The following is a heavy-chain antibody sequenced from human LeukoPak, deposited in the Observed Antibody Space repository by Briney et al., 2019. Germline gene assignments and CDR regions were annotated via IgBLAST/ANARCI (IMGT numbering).Heavy chain of an antibody. V-gene: IGHV1-24*01. D-gene: IGHD2-2*02. Sequence: ASVKVSCKVSGYTLTDLSMHWVRQAPGKGLEWMGGFDPEDGETIYAQKFQGRVTMTEDTSTDTAYMELSSLRSEDTAVYYCATLSAEYQLLYGWFDPWGQGTLVTVSS. CDR3: ATLSAEYQLLYGWFDP. J-gene: IGHJ5*02. CDR2: FDPEDGET. CDR1: GYTLTDLS.